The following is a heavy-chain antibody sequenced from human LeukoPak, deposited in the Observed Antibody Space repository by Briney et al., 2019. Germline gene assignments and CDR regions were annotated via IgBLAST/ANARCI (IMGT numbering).Heavy chain of an antibody. V-gene: IGHV1-18*01. J-gene: IGHJ4*02. D-gene: IGHD6-6*01. CDR2: ISAYNGNT. Sequence: ASVKVSCKASGYTFTSHGINWVRQAPGQGLEWMGWISAYNGNTNFAQKLQGRVTMTTDTSTSTAYMELRSLRSEDTAVYYCARALSSSPFDYWGQGTLVTVSS. CDR3: ARALSSSPFDY. CDR1: GYTFTSHG.